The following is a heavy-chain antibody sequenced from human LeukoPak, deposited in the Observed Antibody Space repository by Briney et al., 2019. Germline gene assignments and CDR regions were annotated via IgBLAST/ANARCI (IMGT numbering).Heavy chain of an antibody. Sequence: SVKVSCKASGGTFSSYAISWVRQAPGQGLEWMGGIIPIFGTANYAQKFQGRVTITTDESTSTAYMELSSLRSEDTAVYYCARVKSGAAAGLDAFDIWGQGTLVTVSS. CDR2: IIPIFGTA. J-gene: IGHJ3*02. CDR1: GGTFSSYA. V-gene: IGHV1-69*05. CDR3: ARVKSGAAAGLDAFDI. D-gene: IGHD6-13*01.